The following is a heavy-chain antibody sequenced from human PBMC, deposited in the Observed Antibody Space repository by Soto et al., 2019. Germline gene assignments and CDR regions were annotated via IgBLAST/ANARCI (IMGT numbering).Heavy chain of an antibody. V-gene: IGHV4-30-4*01. Sequence: SETLSLTCTVSGYSISSGDNYWSWLRQPPGKGLEWIGYIYYSGRSYYKPSLKSRVTMSVDTSKNQFSLTLTSVTAADTAVYYCARGGGFDSWGRGTLVTVSS. CDR3: ARGGGFDS. J-gene: IGHJ4*02. CDR2: IYYSGRS. D-gene: IGHD3-16*01. CDR1: GYSISSGDNY.